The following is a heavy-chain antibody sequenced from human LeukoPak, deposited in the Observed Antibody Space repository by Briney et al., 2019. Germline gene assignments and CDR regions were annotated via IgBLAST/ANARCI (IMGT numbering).Heavy chain of an antibody. D-gene: IGHD3-3*01. V-gene: IGHV4-59*11. J-gene: IGHJ4*02. Sequence: SETLSLTCTVSGGSISSHYWSWIRQPPGKGLEWLGYIYYSGSTNYNPSLKSRVTISVDTSKNQFSLKLSSVTAADTAVYYCARDGGYDFWSGTFDYWGQGTLVTVSS. CDR1: GGSISSHY. CDR3: ARDGGYDFWSGTFDY. CDR2: IYYSGST.